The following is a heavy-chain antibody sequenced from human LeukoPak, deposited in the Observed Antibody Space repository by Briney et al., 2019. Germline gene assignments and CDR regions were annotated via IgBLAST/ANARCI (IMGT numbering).Heavy chain of an antibody. J-gene: IGHJ4*02. Sequence: GGSLRLSCAASGFTFSSYGMHWVRQAPGKGLEWVAVIWYDGSNKYYADSVKGRFTISRDNSKNTLYLQMNSLRAEDTAVYYCARDRGYSYGFGGWGQGTLVTVSS. CDR1: GFTFSSYG. V-gene: IGHV3-33*01. CDR2: IWYDGSNK. CDR3: ARDRGYSYGFGG. D-gene: IGHD5-18*01.